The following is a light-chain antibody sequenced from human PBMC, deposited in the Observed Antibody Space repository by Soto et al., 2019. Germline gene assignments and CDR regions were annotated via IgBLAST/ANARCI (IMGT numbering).Light chain of an antibody. CDR2: AAS. CDR1: QGISNY. V-gene: IGKV1-27*01. CDR3: QKYNSAPWT. Sequence: DIQMTQSPSCRSTSVGDRVTITCRASQGISNYLAWYQQKPGKVPKLLIYAASTLQSGVPSRFSGSGSGTDFTLTISSLQPEDVATYYCQKYNSAPWTFGQGTKVDSK. J-gene: IGKJ1*01.